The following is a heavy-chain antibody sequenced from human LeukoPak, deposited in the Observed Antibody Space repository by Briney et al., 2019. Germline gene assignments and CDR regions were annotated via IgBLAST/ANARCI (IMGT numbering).Heavy chain of an antibody. V-gene: IGHV4-59*01. D-gene: IGHD4-23*01. Sequence: SETLSLTCTVSGGSISSYYWSWIRQPPGKGLEWIGYIYYSGSTNYNPSLKSRVTISVDTSKNQFSLKLSSVTAADTAVYYCARAVYGYGGQQRKAFDTWGQGTMVTVSS. J-gene: IGHJ3*02. CDR2: IYYSGST. CDR3: ARAVYGYGGQQRKAFDT. CDR1: GGSISSYY.